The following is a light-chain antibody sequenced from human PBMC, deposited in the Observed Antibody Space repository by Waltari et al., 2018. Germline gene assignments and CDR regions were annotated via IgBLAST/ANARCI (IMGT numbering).Light chain of an antibody. CDR1: DIGDKA. Sequence: SYVLTQPPSVSVAPGKTATISCGGNDIGDKAVHWSQQKPGQAPMTVMSYNSDRPSGIPERFSGSNSGNTATLTISRVEAGDEADYYCRVWDSSTDQVVFGGGTQLTVL. J-gene: IGLJ7*01. CDR3: RVWDSSTDQVV. CDR2: YNS. V-gene: IGLV3-21*04.